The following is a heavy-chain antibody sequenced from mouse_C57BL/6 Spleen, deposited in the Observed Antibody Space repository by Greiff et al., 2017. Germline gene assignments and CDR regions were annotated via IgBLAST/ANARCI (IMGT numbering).Heavy chain of an antibody. Sequence: QVQLQQPGAELVKPGASVKLSCKASGYTFTSYWMQWVKQRPGQGLEWIGEIDPSDSYTNYNQKFKGKATLTVDTSSSTAYMQLRSLTSEDSAVYYCARNWYYFDYWGQGTTLTVSS. V-gene: IGHV1-50*01. J-gene: IGHJ2*01. CDR2: IDPSDSYT. CDR3: ARNWYYFDY. CDR1: GYTFTSYW. D-gene: IGHD4-1*01.